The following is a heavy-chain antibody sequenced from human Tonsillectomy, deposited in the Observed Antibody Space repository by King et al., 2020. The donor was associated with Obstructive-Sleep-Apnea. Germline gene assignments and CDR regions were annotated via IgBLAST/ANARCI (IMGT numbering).Heavy chain of an antibody. CDR2: IHYSGTT. J-gene: IGHJ6*02. V-gene: IGHV4-31*03. Sequence: VQLQESGPGLVKPSQTLSLTCTVSGASISSGGYYWNWIRQLPGKGLEWIGYIHYSGTTYYNPSLKSRVAVSVDTSKNQFSLTLTSVTAADTAVYYCARAAGSPIPAPERHYGMDVWGQGTTVTVSS. D-gene: IGHD2-21*01. CDR3: ARAAGSPIPAPERHYGMDV. CDR1: GASISSGGYY.